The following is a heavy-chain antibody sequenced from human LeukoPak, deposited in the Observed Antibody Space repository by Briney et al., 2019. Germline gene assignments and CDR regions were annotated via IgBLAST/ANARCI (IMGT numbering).Heavy chain of an antibody. CDR1: GYTFTGYY. CDR3: ARYSSSWRGDFDY. J-gene: IGHJ4*02. CDR2: INPNSGGT. Sequence: ASVKVSCKASGYTFTGYYMHWVRQAPGQGLEWMRWINPNSGGTNYAQKFQGRVTMTRDTSISTAYMELSRLRSDDTAVYYCARYSSSWRGDFDYWGQGTLVTVSS. V-gene: IGHV1-2*02. D-gene: IGHD6-13*01.